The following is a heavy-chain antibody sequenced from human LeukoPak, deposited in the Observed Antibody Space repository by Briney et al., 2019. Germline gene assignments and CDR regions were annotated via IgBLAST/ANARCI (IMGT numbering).Heavy chain of an antibody. CDR3: TRVGYCATTSCRTAFDI. CDR2: IREDGSEK. Sequence: GGSLRLSCAASGFTFSSYWMTWVRQAPGKGLEWVANIREDGSEKYYVDSVKGRFTISRDNAKNTLYLQMNSLRAEDTAVYYCTRVGYCATTSCRTAFDIWGQGTMVTVSS. J-gene: IGHJ3*02. CDR1: GFTFSSYW. D-gene: IGHD2-2*01. V-gene: IGHV3-7*04.